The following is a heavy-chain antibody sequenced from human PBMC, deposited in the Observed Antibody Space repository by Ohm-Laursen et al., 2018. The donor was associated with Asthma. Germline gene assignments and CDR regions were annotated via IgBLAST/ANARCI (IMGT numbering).Heavy chain of an antibody. CDR1: GGSISSYY. CDR3: ARSPNYGDYVVAFDI. V-gene: IGHV4-59*01. Sequence: TLSLTCTVSGGSISSYYWSWIRQPPGKGLEWIGYIYYSGSTNYNPSLKSRVTISVDTSKNQFSLKLSSVTAADTAVYYCARSPNYGDYVVAFDIWGQGTMVTVSS. D-gene: IGHD4-17*01. CDR2: IYYSGST. J-gene: IGHJ3*02.